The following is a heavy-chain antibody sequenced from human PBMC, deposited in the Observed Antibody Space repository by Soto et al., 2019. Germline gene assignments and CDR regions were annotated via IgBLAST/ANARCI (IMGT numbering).Heavy chain of an antibody. CDR1: GFTFSSYA. CDR3: AKDLKSGYYYGMDV. J-gene: IGHJ6*02. V-gene: IGHV3-23*01. Sequence: PGGSLRLSCAASGFTFSSYAMSWVRQAPGKGLEWVSAISGSGGSTYYADSVKGRFTISRDNSKNTLYLQMNSLRAEDTAVYYCAKDLKSGYYYGMDVWGQGTTVTVSS. CDR2: ISGSGGST.